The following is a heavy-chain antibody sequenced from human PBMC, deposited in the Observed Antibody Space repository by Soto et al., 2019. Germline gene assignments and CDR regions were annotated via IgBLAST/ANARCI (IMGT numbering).Heavy chain of an antibody. CDR2: IYYSGTT. V-gene: IGHV4-39*01. CDR3: ARRAPDGTRHHYFDY. D-gene: IGHD6-6*01. J-gene: IGHJ4*02. Sequence: PSETLSLTCTVSGGPISVFNNYWDWIRQPPGKGLEWIGTIYYSGTTIYNPSLQSRVTMSVDTSKRQFSLKVSSVNAADTAVYFCARRAPDGTRHHYFDYRGQGARVTVS. CDR1: GGPISVFNNY.